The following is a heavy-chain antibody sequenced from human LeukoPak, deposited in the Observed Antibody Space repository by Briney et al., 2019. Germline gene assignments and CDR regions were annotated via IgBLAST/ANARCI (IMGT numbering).Heavy chain of an antibody. CDR1: GGSISSYY. CDR3: ARTYSSGLRGRIDY. D-gene: IGHD3-22*01. V-gene: IGHV4-34*01. J-gene: IGHJ4*02. Sequence: SETLSLTCTVSGGSISSYYWSWIRQPPGKGLEWIGEINHSGSTNYNPSLKSRVTISVDTSKNQFSLKLSSVTAADTAVYYCARTYSSGLRGRIDYWGQGTLVTVSS. CDR2: INHSGST.